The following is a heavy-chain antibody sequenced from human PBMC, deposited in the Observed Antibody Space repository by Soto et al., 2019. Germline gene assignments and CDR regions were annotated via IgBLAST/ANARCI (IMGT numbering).Heavy chain of an antibody. V-gene: IGHV2-5*02. CDR1: GLSLKSGGVG. CDR2: IFWDDDK. D-gene: IGHD1-1*01. CDR3: VIRRGSFRPSYSYYGVDV. J-gene: IGHJ6*02. Sequence: QITLKESGPTLLKPTQTLTLTCTLSGLSLKSGGVGVGWIRQPPGKALEWVALIFWDDDKRYSPSLMSKLTITKDTSTNQVVRTMTNMDPVDTATYYCVIRRGSFRPSYSYYGVDVWGPGTTVTVSS.